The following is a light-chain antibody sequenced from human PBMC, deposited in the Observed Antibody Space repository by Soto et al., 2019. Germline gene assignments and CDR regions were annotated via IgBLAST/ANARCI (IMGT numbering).Light chain of an antibody. CDR3: QQANNLPWT. CDR2: AVS. J-gene: IGKJ1*01. Sequence: DVQKTQSPSSVSASVGDRVAITCLASQVISCWLAWYQQKPGKAPKLLIYAVSTFQSGGPSRFSVSGSGTDFTLTISSLQPEDFATYYCQQANNLPWTFGQGTEVEIK. CDR1: QVISCW. V-gene: IGKV1-12*01.